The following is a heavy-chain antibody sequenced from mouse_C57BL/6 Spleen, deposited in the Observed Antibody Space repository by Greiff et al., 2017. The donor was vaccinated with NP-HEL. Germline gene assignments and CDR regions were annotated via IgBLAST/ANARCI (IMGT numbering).Heavy chain of an antibody. J-gene: IGHJ4*01. V-gene: IGHV1-15*01. D-gene: IGHD2-4*01. Sequence: VQLQQSGAELVRPGASVTLSCKASGYTFTDYEMHWVKQTPVHGLEWIGAIDPETGGTAYNQKFKGKAILTADKSSSTAYMELRSLTSEDSAVYYCTRFYDYDGYAMDYWGQGTSVTVSS. CDR3: TRFYDYDGYAMDY. CDR1: GYTFTDYE. CDR2: IDPETGGT.